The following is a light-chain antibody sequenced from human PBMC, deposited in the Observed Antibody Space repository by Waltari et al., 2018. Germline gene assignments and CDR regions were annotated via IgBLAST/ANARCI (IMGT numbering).Light chain of an antibody. J-gene: IGLJ2*01. CDR1: SSAVGRFAH. CDR2: DVN. Sequence: QSALTQPRPVSGSPGQSVIISCSGTSSAVGRFAHVSWYQQHPGKAPKLMIYDVNTRPSGVPDRFSGSKSGNTASLTISGLQADDEGDYYCSSYAGINGVFGGGTKVTVL. CDR3: SSYAGINGV. V-gene: IGLV2-11*01.